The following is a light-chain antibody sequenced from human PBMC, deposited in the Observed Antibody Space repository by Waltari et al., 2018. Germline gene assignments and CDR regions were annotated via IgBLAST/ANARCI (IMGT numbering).Light chain of an antibody. CDR2: QDN. CDR3: QAWDSSTLV. J-gene: IGLJ2*01. V-gene: IGLV3-1*01. CDR1: TVGDKH. Sequence: SYELSQPPSMSVSPGQTASITCPGATVGDKHASWYPQKPGQSPVLVIFQDNKRPSGIPERFSGSNSGNTATLTISGTQAMDEADYYCQAWDSSTLVFGGGTKLTVL.